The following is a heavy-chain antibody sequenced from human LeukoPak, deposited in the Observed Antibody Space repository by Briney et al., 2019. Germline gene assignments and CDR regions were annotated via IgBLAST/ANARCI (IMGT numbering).Heavy chain of an antibody. J-gene: IGHJ5*02. V-gene: IGHV3-23*01. CDR3: APIRGYCSSTSCLNWFDP. Sequence: GGSLRLSCAASGFTFRNYWMGWVRQAPGKGLEWVSAISGSGGSTYYADSVKGRLTISRDNSKNTLYLQMNSLRAEDTAVYYCAPIRGYCSSTSCLNWFDPWGQGTLVTVSS. D-gene: IGHD2-2*01. CDR1: GFTFRNYW. CDR2: ISGSGGST.